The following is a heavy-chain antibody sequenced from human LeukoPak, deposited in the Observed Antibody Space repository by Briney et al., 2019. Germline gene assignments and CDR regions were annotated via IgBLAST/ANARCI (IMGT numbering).Heavy chain of an antibody. J-gene: IGHJ4*02. CDR3: ARGGGLDY. CDR1: VDSMENHY. CDR2: KYWSGTS. Sequence: SETLSLTCNVSVDSMENHYWSWIRQPPGKGLEWIGYKYWSGTSNYNPSLKSRVTISVDTSKNQFSLKLSSVTAADTAVYYCARGGGLDYWGQGTLVTVSS. V-gene: IGHV4-59*11. D-gene: IGHD3-10*01.